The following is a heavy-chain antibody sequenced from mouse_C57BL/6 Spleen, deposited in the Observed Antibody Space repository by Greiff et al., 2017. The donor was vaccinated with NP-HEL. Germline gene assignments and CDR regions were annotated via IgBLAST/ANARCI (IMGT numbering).Heavy chain of an antibody. CDR2: ISSGSSTI. D-gene: IGHD1-1*01. Sequence: EVKVVESGGGLVKPGGSLKLSCAASGFTFSDYGMHWVRQAPEKGLEWVAYISSGSSTIYYADTVKGRFTISRDNAKNTLFLQMTSLRSEDTAMYYCARCGSSRYWYFDVWGTGTTVTVSS. J-gene: IGHJ1*03. CDR3: ARCGSSRYWYFDV. CDR1: GFTFSDYG. V-gene: IGHV5-17*01.